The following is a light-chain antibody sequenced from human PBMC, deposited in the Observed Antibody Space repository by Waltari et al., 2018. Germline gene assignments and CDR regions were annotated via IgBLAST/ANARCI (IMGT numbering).Light chain of an antibody. J-gene: IGKJ1*01. CDR2: AAS. V-gene: IGKV3-15*01. Sequence: EIVMTQSPATLSVSPGERATLSCRASQSVSSDLAWYQQTSGQPPRLLIYAASNRATGIPARFQGSGSGTEFTLTISSLQSGDSAVYYCQQYNNWPLTFGQGTKVEIK. CDR1: QSVSSD. CDR3: QQYNNWPLT.